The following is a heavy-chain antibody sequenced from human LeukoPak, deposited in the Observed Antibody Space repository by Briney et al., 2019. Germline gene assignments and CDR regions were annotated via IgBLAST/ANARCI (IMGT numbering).Heavy chain of an antibody. D-gene: IGHD1-14*01. CDR3: AREYIRVVDSPYYFDY. J-gene: IGHJ4*02. CDR1: GFTFSSYW. V-gene: IGHV3-7*01. CDR2: IKQDGSER. Sequence: GGSLRLSCAASGFTFSSYWMSWVRQAPGKGLEWVANIKQDGSERYYVDSVKGRFTISRDNAKNSLYLQMNSLRAEDTAVYYCAREYIRVVDSPYYFDYWGQGTLVTVSS.